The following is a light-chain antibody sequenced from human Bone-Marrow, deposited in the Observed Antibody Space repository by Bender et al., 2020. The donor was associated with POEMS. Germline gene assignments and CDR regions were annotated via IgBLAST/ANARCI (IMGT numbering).Light chain of an antibody. CDR2: EVT. CDR1: SSDVGDYTA. Sequence: QSALTQPPSASGSPGQSVTISCTGTSSDVGDYTAVSWYQQHPGKAPKLMIYEVTKRPSGVPDRFSGSKSGNTASLTVSGLQAEDEADYYCSSYTSSSTSYVFGTATKVTVL. J-gene: IGLJ1*01. V-gene: IGLV2-8*01. CDR3: SSYTSSSTSYV.